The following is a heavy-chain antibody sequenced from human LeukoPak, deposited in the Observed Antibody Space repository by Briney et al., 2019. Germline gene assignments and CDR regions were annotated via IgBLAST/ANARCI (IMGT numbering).Heavy chain of an antibody. CDR3: ARAYDGSGNLDY. D-gene: IGHD3-22*01. CDR1: GYTFTDYY. Sequence: ASVKVSFKGSGYTFTDYYMHWVRQAPGQGLEWMGWIYPNRGGTNYAQKFQGRVTMTRDTSINTAYMELSRLRSDDTAVYYCARAYDGSGNLDYWGQGTLSPSRQ. J-gene: IGHJ4*02. CDR2: IYPNRGGT. V-gene: IGHV1-2*02.